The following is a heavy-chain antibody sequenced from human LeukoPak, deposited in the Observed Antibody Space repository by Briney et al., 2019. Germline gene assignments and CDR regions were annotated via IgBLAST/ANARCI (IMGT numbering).Heavy chain of an antibody. D-gene: IGHD1-26*01. V-gene: IGHV3-53*01. CDR3: ARINGGATWYFDY. J-gene: IGHJ4*02. Sequence: GGSLRLSCAASGFTFNNAWMNWVRQAPGKGLEWVSVIYSGGSTYYADSVKGRFTISRDNSKNTLYLQMNSLRAEDTAVYYCARINGGATWYFDYWGQGTLVTVSS. CDR1: GFTFNNAW. CDR2: IYSGGST.